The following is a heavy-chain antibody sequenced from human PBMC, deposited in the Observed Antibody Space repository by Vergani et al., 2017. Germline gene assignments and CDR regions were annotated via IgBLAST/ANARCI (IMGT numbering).Heavy chain of an antibody. J-gene: IGHJ4*02. CDR3: ARGTYYGSGSYYNDPPYVDY. CDR2: IYYSGST. D-gene: IGHD3-10*01. CDR1: GGSISSSSYY. Sequence: QLQLQESGPGLVKPSETLSLTCTVSGGSISSSSYYWGWIRQPPGKGLEWIGYIYYSGSTYYNPSLKSRVTISVDTSKNQFSLKLSSVTAADTAVYYCARGTYYGSGSYYNDPPYVDYWGQGTLVTVSS. V-gene: IGHV4-39*07.